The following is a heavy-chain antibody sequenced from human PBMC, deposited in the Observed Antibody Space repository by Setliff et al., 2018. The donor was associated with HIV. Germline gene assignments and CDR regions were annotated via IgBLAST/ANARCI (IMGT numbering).Heavy chain of an antibody. CDR3: ARDGRHDRNRWYVTHQYFKY. V-gene: IGHV4-39*07. Sequence: SETLSLTCTVSGGSSSSRSYYWGWIRQPPGKGLEWIGSIYSSGSTYYNPSLKSRVTISVDTSKKQFSLGLSSVTAADTAVYYCARDGRHDRNRWYVTHQYFKYWGQGTLVTVSS. CDR1: GGSSSSRSYY. CDR2: IYSSGST. D-gene: IGHD2-15*01. J-gene: IGHJ1*01.